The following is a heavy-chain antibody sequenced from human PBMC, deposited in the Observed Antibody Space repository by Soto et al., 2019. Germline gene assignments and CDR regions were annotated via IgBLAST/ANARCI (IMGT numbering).Heavy chain of an antibody. V-gene: IGHV2-5*02. CDR3: AHASISPYYYYSMDV. CDR2: IYWDDDR. CDR1: GFSLSTSGVG. D-gene: IGHD1-20*01. J-gene: IGHJ6*02. Sequence: QITLKESGPTLVKPTQTLTLTCTFSGFSLSTSGVGVGWIRQPTGKHLEWLAVIYWDDDRRYSPSLKSRLTITKDTSKTQVFITMTSLDPVDTGTYYCAHASISPYYYYSMDVWGQGTPVTVSS.